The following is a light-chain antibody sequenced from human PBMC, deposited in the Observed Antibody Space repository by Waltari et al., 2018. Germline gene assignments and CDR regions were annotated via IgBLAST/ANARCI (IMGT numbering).Light chain of an antibody. Sequence: DVVMTQSPLSLPVTLGQPASISCRSGESLVESDGDAYLSWFQQRPGQSQRRLISKVSKRDSGVPDRFSGSQSGSEFTLKISSVEAEDAGVYYCMQGKYWPRTFGQGTKVEIK. CDR2: KVS. CDR1: ESLVESDGDAY. J-gene: IGKJ1*01. CDR3: MQGKYWPRT. V-gene: IGKV2-30*01.